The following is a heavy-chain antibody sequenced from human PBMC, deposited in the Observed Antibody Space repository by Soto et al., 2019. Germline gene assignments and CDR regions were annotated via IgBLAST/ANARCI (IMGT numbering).Heavy chain of an antibody. Sequence: QVQLQESGPGLVKPSQTLSLTCTVSGGSISSGDYYWSWIRQPPGKGLEWIGYIYYSGSTYYNPFLKSRVTISADTSKSQFSLKPSSVTAADSAVYYCARARGARYFDYLGQGTLVTVSS. CDR3: ARARGARYFDY. V-gene: IGHV4-30-4*01. J-gene: IGHJ4*02. CDR1: GGSISSGDYY. CDR2: IYYSGST. D-gene: IGHD2-15*01.